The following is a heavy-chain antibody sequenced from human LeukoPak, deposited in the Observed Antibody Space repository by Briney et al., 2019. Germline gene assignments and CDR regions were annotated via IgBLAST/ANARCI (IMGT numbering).Heavy chain of an antibody. J-gene: IGHJ4*02. Sequence: GGYLRLYCAASGFTFSTYSMNWVRQAPGKGLEWVSSISSSSSYIYYADSVKGRFTISRDNAKNSLYLQMNSLRAEDTAVYYCARGPTYYATSGFYSEYWGQGTLVTVSS. CDR3: ARGPTYYATSGFYSEY. V-gene: IGHV3-21*01. CDR1: GFTFSTYS. CDR2: ISSSSSYI. D-gene: IGHD3-22*01.